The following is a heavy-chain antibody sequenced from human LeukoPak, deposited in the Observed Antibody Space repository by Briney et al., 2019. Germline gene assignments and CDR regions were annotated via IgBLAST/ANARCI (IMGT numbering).Heavy chain of an antibody. CDR2: IRNKANGHTT. CDR3: VRDRVWGFDP. J-gene: IGHJ5*02. CDR1: GFTFSDYY. Sequence: GSLRLSCAASGFTFSDYYMDWVRQAPGKGLEWVGRIRNKANGHTTEYAASVKGRFTISRDDSKNSLYLQMNSLKIEDTAIYYCVRDRVWGFDPWGQGTLVTVSS. D-gene: IGHD5/OR15-5a*01. V-gene: IGHV3-72*01.